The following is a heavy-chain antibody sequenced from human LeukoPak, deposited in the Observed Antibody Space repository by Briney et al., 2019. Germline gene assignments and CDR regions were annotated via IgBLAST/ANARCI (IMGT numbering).Heavy chain of an antibody. J-gene: IGHJ4*02. Sequence: ASVKVSCKASGYTFTSYGISWVRQAPGQGLEWMGWISAYNGNTNYAQKLQGRVTMTTDTSTSAAYMELRSLRSDDTAVYYCARALPPHSGWYYFDYWGQGTLVTVSS. D-gene: IGHD6-19*01. CDR1: GYTFTSYG. CDR2: ISAYNGNT. V-gene: IGHV1-18*01. CDR3: ARALPPHSGWYYFDY.